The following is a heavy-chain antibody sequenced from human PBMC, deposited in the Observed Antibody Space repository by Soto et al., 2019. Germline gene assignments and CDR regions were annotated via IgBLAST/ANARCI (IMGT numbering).Heavy chain of an antibody. CDR3: AGVLRALSLYRLDP. V-gene: IGHV5-51*01. CDR1: GYSFTNYW. J-gene: IGHJ5*02. Sequence: GQSVKISCKGSGYSFTNYWIAWVRQMPGKGLEWMGIIYTGDSDPRYSPSFQGQVTISADESINTAYLQWSSLMVSDPAMYFCAGVLRALSLYRLDPLGQEAMVAIYS. D-gene: IGHD3-16*02. CDR2: IYTGDSDP.